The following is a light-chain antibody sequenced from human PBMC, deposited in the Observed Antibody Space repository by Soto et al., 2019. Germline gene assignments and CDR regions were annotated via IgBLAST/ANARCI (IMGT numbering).Light chain of an antibody. Sequence: ILLTQSPPTLSFSPAERATISCGARPSLSSSYLAWYQQKPGLAPRLLIYDASSRATGIPDRFSGSGSGTDFTLSISRLEPEDFAVYYCQQYGSSPRTFGQGTKVYIK. J-gene: IGKJ1*01. V-gene: IGKV3D-20*01. CDR3: QQYGSSPRT. CDR2: DAS. CDR1: PSLSSSY.